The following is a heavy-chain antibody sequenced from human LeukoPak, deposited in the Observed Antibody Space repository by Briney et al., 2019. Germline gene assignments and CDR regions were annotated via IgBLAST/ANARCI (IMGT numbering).Heavy chain of an antibody. CDR2: ISAYNGNT. J-gene: IGHJ4*02. Sequence: ASVKVSCKASGYTFTSDGISWVRQAPGQGLEWMGWISAYNGNTNYAQKLQGRVTMTTDTSTSTAYMELRSLRSDDTAVYYCARHYDFWSGYLAFDYWGQGTLVTVSS. D-gene: IGHD3-3*01. CDR1: GYTFTSDG. V-gene: IGHV1-18*01. CDR3: ARHYDFWSGYLAFDY.